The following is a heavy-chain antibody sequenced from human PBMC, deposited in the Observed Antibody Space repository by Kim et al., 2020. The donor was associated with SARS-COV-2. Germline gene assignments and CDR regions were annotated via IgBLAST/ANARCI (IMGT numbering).Heavy chain of an antibody. CDR1: GGSFSGYY. J-gene: IGHJ4*02. V-gene: IGHV4-34*01. Sequence: SETLSLTCAVYGGSFSGYYWSWIRQPPGKGLEWIGEINHSGSTNYNPSPKSRVTTSVDTSKNQFSLKLSSVTAADTAVYYCARAGRFGELLWGFDYWGQGTLVTVSS. CDR3: ARAGRFGELLWGFDY. D-gene: IGHD3-10*01. CDR2: INHSGST.